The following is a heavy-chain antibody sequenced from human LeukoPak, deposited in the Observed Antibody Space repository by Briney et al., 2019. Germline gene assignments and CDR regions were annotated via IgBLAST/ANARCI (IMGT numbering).Heavy chain of an antibody. V-gene: IGHV3-7*04. Sequence: GGSLRLSCATSGFNFSDSRMTWVRQAPGKGLQWVANINRDGTEKHSLDSIEGRFTISRGNRKKSLYLQMNSLRPQDTAVYFCVRGDWYFESWGQGTLVTVSS. D-gene: IGHD2-21*01. J-gene: IGHJ4*02. CDR2: INRDGTEK. CDR3: VRGDWYFES. CDR1: GFNFSDSR.